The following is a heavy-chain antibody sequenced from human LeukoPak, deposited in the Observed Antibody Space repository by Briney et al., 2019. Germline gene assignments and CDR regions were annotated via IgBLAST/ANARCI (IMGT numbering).Heavy chain of an antibody. J-gene: IGHJ3*02. D-gene: IGHD3-9*01. CDR1: GGSISSYY. V-gene: IGHV4-59*01. CDR3: ARLKYYDILTGYRIDAFDI. CDR2: IYYSGST. Sequence: SETLSLTCTVSGGSISSYYWSWLRQPPGKGLEWIGYIYYSGSTNYDPSLKSRVTISVDTSKNQFSLRLSSVTAADTAVYYCARLKYYDILTGYRIDAFDIWGQGTMVTVSS.